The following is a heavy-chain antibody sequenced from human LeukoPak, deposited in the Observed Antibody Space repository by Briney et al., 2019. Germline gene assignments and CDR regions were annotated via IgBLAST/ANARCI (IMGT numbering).Heavy chain of an antibody. CDR1: AFTFSSYS. V-gene: IGHV3-30*02. CDR3: AKPSGSGVDY. CDR2: IRYDGSHE. J-gene: IGHJ4*01. D-gene: IGHD1-26*01. Sequence: PGGSLRLSCAASAFTFSSYSMNWVRQAPGKGLEWVAFIRYDGSHEYYADSVKGRFTISRDNSKNTLYLQMNSVRSEDTALYYCAKPSGSGVDYWGQGTRVTVSS.